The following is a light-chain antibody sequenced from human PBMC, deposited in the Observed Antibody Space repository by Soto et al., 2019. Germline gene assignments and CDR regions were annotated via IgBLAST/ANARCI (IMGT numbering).Light chain of an antibody. V-gene: IGKV1-39*01. CDR1: QSISSY. CDR2: AAS. J-gene: IGKJ3*01. CDR3: QQRYSTPLT. Sequence: DIQMTQSPSSLSASVGDRVTITCRASQSISSYLNWYQQKPGKAPKRLIYAASSLQSGVPSRFSGSGSGTDFTLTISRLQPEDFATYYCQQRYSTPLTFGPGTKVDIK.